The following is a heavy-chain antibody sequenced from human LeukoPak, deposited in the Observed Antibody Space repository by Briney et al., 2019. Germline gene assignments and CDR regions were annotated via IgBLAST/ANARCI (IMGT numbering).Heavy chain of an antibody. CDR1: GYTFTSYG. D-gene: IGHD2-21*02. CDR3: ARAGLLFLAIHYYYMDV. J-gene: IGHJ6*03. Sequence: GASVKVSCKASGYTFTSYGISWVRQAPGQGLEWMGWISAYNGNTNYAQKLQGRVTMTTDTSTSTAYMELRSLRSDDTAVYYCARAGLLFLAIHYYYMDVWGKGTTVTISS. V-gene: IGHV1-18*01. CDR2: ISAYNGNT.